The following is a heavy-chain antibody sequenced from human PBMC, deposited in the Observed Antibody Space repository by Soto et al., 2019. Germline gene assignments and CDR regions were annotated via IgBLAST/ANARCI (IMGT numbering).Heavy chain of an antibody. J-gene: IGHJ6*02. CDR1: GFTFSSYA. V-gene: IGHV3-30-3*01. D-gene: IGHD1-1*01. Sequence: GGSERLSCAASGFTFSSYAMHWVRQAPGKGLEWVAVISYDGSNKYYADSVKGRFTISRDNSKNTLYLQMNSLRAEDTAVYYCARDRLWYNWNDFRYYYYVMDVWGQGTTVIGSS. CDR2: ISYDGSNK. CDR3: ARDRLWYNWNDFRYYYYVMDV.